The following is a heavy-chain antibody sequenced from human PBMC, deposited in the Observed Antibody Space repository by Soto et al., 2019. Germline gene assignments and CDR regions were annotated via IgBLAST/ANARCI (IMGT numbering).Heavy chain of an antibody. J-gene: IGHJ4*02. D-gene: IGHD3-22*01. CDR3: ARDRGFYDSSNYRFDY. CDR1: GYTFTNYG. CDR2: ISAYNGDA. V-gene: IGHV1-18*04. Sequence: ASVKVSCKTSGYTFTNYGFSWVRRAPGQGLEWMGWISAYNGDANYAQNFQGRVFMTTDTSTRTAYMELRSLRSDDTAVYYCARDRGFYDSSNYRFDYWGQGTLVTVSS.